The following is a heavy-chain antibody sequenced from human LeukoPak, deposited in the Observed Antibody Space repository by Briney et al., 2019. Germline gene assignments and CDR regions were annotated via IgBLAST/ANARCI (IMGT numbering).Heavy chain of an antibody. V-gene: IGHV1-8*02. J-gene: IGHJ4*02. Sequence: ASVKVSCKASGYTFTGYYMHWVRQAPGQGLEWMGWMNPNSGNTGYAQKFQGRVTMTRNTSISTAYMELSSLRSEDTAVYYCARGSDYCSGGSCYSDYWGQGTLVTVSS. CDR1: GYTFTGYY. D-gene: IGHD2-15*01. CDR3: ARGSDYCSGGSCYSDY. CDR2: MNPNSGNT.